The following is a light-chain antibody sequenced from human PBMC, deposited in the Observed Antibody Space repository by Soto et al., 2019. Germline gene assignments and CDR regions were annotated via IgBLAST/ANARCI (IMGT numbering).Light chain of an antibody. Sequence: QSVLTQPASVSGSPGQSINISCTGTSSDGGSYNLVSWYQQHPGKAPKLMIYEVSKRPSGVSNRFSGSKSGNTASLTISGLHAEDEADYYCCSYAGSSTFVVFGGGTKVTVL. J-gene: IGLJ2*01. CDR3: CSYAGSSTFVV. CDR2: EVS. CDR1: SSDGGSYNL. V-gene: IGLV2-23*02.